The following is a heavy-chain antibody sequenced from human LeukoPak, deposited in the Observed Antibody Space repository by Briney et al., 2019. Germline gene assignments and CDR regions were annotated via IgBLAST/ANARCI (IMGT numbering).Heavy chain of an antibody. J-gene: IGHJ3*02. CDR2: IYYSGST. D-gene: IGHD2-2*01. CDR1: GGSISSSSYY. Sequence: PSXTLSLTCTVSGGSISSSSYYWGWIRQPPGKGLEWIGSIYYSGSTYYNPSLKSRVTISVDTDKKQFSLKLSSVTAADTAVYYCARHLSRYCSSTSCYLGAFDIWGQGTMVTVSS. CDR3: ARHLSRYCSSTSCYLGAFDI. V-gene: IGHV4-39*01.